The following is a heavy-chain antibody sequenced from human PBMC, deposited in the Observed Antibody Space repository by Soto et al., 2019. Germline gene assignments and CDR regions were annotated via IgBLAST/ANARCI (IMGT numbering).Heavy chain of an antibody. CDR3: ARDRGVAPPVAGNTHYYYYMDV. CDR2: ISASNGNT. CDR1: GYSFTNYG. Sequence: QDQLVQSGVEVKKPGASVKVSCKASGYSFTNYGITWVRQAPGQGFEWMGWISASNGNTKYAQKLQGRVTMTTDASTSTAYLELRSLTSDDTAVYYCARDRGVAPPVAGNTHYYYYMDVWGKGTTVTVSS. V-gene: IGHV1-18*01. J-gene: IGHJ6*03. D-gene: IGHD6-19*01.